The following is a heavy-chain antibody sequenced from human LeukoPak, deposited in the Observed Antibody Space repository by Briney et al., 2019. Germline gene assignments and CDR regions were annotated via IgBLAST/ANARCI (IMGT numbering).Heavy chain of an antibody. CDR2: IIPIFGTA. CDR1: GGTFSSYA. D-gene: IGHD3-9*01. V-gene: IGHV1-69*05. Sequence: GSSVKVSCKASGGTFSSYAISWVRQAPGQGLEWMGRIIPIFGTANYAQKFQDRVTITTDESTSTAYMELSSLRSADTAVYYCAREKPYYDILTGWVWCFDLWGRGTLVTVSS. CDR3: AREKPYYDILTGWVWCFDL. J-gene: IGHJ2*01.